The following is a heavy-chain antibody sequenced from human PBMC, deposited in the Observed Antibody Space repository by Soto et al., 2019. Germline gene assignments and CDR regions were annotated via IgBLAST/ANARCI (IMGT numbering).Heavy chain of an antibody. J-gene: IGHJ3*02. CDR3: ARSLRAPAFDI. Sequence: PSETLSLTCTVSGGSISSYYWSWIRQPPGKGLEWIGYIYYSGSTNYNPSLKSRVTISVDTSKNQFSLKLSSVTAADTAVYYCARSLRAPAFDIWGQGTMVPVAS. CDR2: IYYSGST. V-gene: IGHV4-59*01. CDR1: GGSISSYY. D-gene: IGHD4-17*01.